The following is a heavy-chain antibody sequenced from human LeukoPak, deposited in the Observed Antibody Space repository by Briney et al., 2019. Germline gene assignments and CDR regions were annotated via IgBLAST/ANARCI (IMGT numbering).Heavy chain of an antibody. V-gene: IGHV4-34*01. J-gene: IGHJ4*02. CDR1: GGSFSGYY. Sequence: PSETLSLTGAVYGGSFSGYYWSWIRQPPGKGLEWIGEINHSGSTNYNPSLKSRVTISVDTSKNQFSLKLSSVTAADTAVYYCARLKGGSGYWGQGTLVTVSS. CDR2: INHSGST. D-gene: IGHD3-10*01. CDR3: ARLKGGSGY.